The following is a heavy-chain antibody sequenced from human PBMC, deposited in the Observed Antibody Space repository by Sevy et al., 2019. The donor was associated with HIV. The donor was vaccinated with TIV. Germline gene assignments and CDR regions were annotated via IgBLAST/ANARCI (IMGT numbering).Heavy chain of an antibody. CDR1: GFTFGDYA. Sequence: GGSLRLSCTSSGFTFGDYAMSWFRQAPGKGLEWVAFIRRNSHEPYGGTTEYAASVKGRFTISRDDSKSMAYLQMNSLKTEDTAVYYCTRGLATADTPEYYFDYWGQGILVTVSS. J-gene: IGHJ4*02. D-gene: IGHD5-12*01. CDR3: TRGLATADTPEYYFDY. V-gene: IGHV3-49*03. CDR2: IRRNSHEPYGGTT.